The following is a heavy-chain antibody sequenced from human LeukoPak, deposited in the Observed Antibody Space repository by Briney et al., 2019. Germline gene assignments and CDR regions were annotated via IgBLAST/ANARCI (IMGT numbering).Heavy chain of an antibody. V-gene: IGHV3-30*04. CDR3: AREGRGPFDY. CDR2: ISYDGSNK. J-gene: IGHJ4*02. Sequence: GGSLRLSCTDSGFSFSSYAMHWVRQAPGKGLEWVAVISYDGSNKYYADSVKGRFTISRDNSKNTLYLQMNSLRAEDTAVYYCAREGRGPFDYWGQGTLVTVSS. D-gene: IGHD5-24*01. CDR1: GFSFSSYA.